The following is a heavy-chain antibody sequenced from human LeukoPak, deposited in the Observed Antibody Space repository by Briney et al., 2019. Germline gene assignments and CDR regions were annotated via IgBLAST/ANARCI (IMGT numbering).Heavy chain of an antibody. CDR3: ARIGNNPRITIFGVAHLDYYYYGMDV. CDR1: GFTVDSNY. Sequence: PGGSLRLSCAASGFTVDSNYLSWVRQAPGKGLEWVSTIYTGGNTYYAASVKGRFTISRDFSKNTVFLHMNSLRAEDTAMYYCARIGNNPRITIFGVAHLDYYYYGMDVWGQGTTVTVSS. CDR2: IYTGGNT. D-gene: IGHD3-3*01. V-gene: IGHV3-53*01. J-gene: IGHJ6*02.